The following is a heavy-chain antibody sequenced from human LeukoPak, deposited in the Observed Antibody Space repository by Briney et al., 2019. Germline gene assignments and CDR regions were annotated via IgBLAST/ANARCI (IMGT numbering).Heavy chain of an antibody. Sequence: PSETLSLTCNVSGYSISSGYYWGWLRQPPGKGLEWIGRIYHSGSTYYNASLKSRVTISVDTSKNQISLKLISVTAADTAVYYCARGPTGYGSSSLYFDYWGREPWSPSPQ. J-gene: IGHJ4*02. CDR1: GYSISSGYY. CDR3: ARGPTGYGSSSLYFDY. CDR2: IYHSGST. D-gene: IGHD6-6*01. V-gene: IGHV4-38-2*02.